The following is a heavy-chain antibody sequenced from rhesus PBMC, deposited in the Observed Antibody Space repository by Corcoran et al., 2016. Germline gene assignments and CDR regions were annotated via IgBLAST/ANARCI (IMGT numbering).Heavy chain of an antibody. D-gene: IGHD5-24*01. CDR2: IYVGRSST. J-gene: IGHJ4*01. CDR1: GGSISSYW. CDR3: AISAGTGLCDY. Sequence: QVQLQESGPGVVKPSETLSLTCGVSGGSISSYWWGWIRQPPGKGLEWIVQIYVGRSSTRYNPSLNRRVTSSSDTSKNQLALKLSSVTAADTAVYYCAISAGTGLCDYWGQGVLVTVSS. V-gene: IGHV4-147*01.